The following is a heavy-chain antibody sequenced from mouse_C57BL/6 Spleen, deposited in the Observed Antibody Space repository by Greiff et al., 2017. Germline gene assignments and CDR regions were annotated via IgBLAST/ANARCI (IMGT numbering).Heavy chain of an antibody. V-gene: IGHV3-6*01. J-gene: IGHJ2*01. CDR3: AREEGGYYPFDY. D-gene: IGHD2-3*01. CDR2: ISYDGSN. CDR1: GYSITSGYY. Sequence: EVQLQESGPGLVKPSQSLSLTCSVTGYSITSGYYWNWIRQFPGNKLEWMGYISYDGSNNYNPSLKNRISITRDTSKNQFFLKLNSVTTEDTATYYCAREEGGYYPFDYWGQGTTLTVSS.